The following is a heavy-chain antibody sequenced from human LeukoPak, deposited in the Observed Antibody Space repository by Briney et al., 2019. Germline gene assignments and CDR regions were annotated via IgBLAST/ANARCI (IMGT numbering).Heavy chain of an antibody. Sequence: GESLKISCRASGYTFTNYWIAWVRQMPGKGLEWMGIIYPGDSDTRYSPSFQGQVTISADKSISTAYVQWSSLKAPDTAMYYCARHGTYYDYWGQGTLVTVSS. CDR2: IYPGDSDT. J-gene: IGHJ4*02. CDR3: ARHGTYYDY. CDR1: GYTFTNYW. V-gene: IGHV5-51*01.